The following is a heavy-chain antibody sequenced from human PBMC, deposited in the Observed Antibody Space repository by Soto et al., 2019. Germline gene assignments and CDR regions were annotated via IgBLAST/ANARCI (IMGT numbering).Heavy chain of an antibody. V-gene: IGHV5-51*01. CDR2: IYPGDSDT. Sequence: PVESLKISCKGSGYIFTSYWICCFLQMPGKGLEWMGIIYPGDSDTRYSPSFQGQVTISADKSISTAYLQWSSLKASDTAMYYCARAYSSSSGVWFDPWGQGTLVTVSS. CDR1: GYIFTSYW. CDR3: ARAYSSSSGVWFDP. D-gene: IGHD6-13*01. J-gene: IGHJ5*02.